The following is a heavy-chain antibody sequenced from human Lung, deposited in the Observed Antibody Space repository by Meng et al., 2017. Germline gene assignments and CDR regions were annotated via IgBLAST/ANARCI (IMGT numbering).Heavy chain of an antibody. CDR3: ATGAAAADH. V-gene: IGHV3-15*01. CDR1: GFSCTDAW. D-gene: IGHD6-13*01. Sequence: GQLVGSGGVLAKPGGSLRLSWVASGFSCTDAWMSWVRQAPGKGLEWVGRIKSNSDGGTTDYAAPVKGRFTISRDDSKNTLYLQMNSLITEDTAVYFCATGAAAADHWGQGTLVTASS. CDR2: IKSNSDGGTT. J-gene: IGHJ4*02.